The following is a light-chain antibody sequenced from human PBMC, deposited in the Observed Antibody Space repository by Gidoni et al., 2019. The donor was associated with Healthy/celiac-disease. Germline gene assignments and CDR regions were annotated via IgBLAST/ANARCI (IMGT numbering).Light chain of an antibody. CDR3: QQYNSYSPWT. J-gene: IGKJ1*01. Sequence: DIQMNQSLSTLSASVGDRVTITCRASQSISSWLAWYQQKPGKAPKLLIYKSSSLESGVPSRFSGSVSGTEFTLTISSLQPDGFATYYCQQYNSYSPWTYGQETKVEIK. CDR2: KSS. CDR1: QSISSW. V-gene: IGKV1-5*03.